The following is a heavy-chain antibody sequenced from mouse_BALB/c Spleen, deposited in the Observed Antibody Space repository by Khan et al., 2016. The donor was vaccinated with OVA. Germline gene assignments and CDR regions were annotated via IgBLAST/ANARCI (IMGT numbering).Heavy chain of an antibody. Sequence: VQLQESGAELAKPGASVKMSCKASGYTFTTYWMHWVKQRPGQGLEWIGYINPTSGYTDYNEKFKDRATLSADKSSSTAYMQLSSLTSEDSAVYYCTRDRIVYWGQGTTRTVSS. CDR2: INPTSGYT. CDR1: GYTFTTYW. CDR3: TRDRIVY. V-gene: IGHV1-7*01. J-gene: IGHJ2*01.